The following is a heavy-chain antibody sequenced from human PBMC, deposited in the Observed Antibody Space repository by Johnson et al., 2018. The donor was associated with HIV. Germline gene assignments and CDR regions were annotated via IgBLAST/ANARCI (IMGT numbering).Heavy chain of an antibody. D-gene: IGHD1-7*01. CDR3: ASTDRSGSTARLGAFDI. CDR2: GSI. Sequence: GSIGYVDSVKGRFTISRDNSKNTAYMQMNSLRPEDTAVYYCASTDRSGSTARLGAFDIWGQGTMVTVSS. V-gene: IGHV3-NL1*01. J-gene: IGHJ3*02.